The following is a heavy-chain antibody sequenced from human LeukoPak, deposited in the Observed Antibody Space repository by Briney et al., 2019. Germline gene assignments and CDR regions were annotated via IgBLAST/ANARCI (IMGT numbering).Heavy chain of an antibody. CDR1: GYAFTGYY. CDR3: ARVGDGLNDAFDI. CDR2: INPNIGGT. V-gene: IGHV1-2*06. Sequence: GASVKVSCKASGYAFTGYYMHWVRQAPGQGLEWMGRINPNIGGTNFAQEFQGRVTMTRDKSISTIYMELSRLRSDDTAVYFCARVGDGLNDAFDIWGQGTMVTVSS. J-gene: IGHJ3*02. D-gene: IGHD5-24*01.